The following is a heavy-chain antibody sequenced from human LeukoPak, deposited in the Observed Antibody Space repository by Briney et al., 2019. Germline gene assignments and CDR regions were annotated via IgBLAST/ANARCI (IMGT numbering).Heavy chain of an antibody. Sequence: ASVKVSCKTSGYTFNIYYVQWVRQAPGQGPEWTGVIHPNDGGTTYAQKFQGRIIMTSDTSTSTIYMELSSLKSDDTAVYYCARGDIDHWGQGTLVTVSS. V-gene: IGHV1-46*02. D-gene: IGHD2-15*01. J-gene: IGHJ5*02. CDR1: GYTFNIYY. CDR2: IHPNDGGT. CDR3: ARGDIDH.